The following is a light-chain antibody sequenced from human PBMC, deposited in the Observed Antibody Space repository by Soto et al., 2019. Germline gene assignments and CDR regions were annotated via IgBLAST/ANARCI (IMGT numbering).Light chain of an antibody. CDR2: GNS. Sequence: QSVLTQPPSVSGAPGQRVTISCTGSSSNIGAGYDVHWYQQLPGTAPKLLIYGNSNRPSGVPDRFSGSKSGTSASLAITWLQAEDEADYYCQSYDSSLSGDYVFGTGTKVTVL. V-gene: IGLV1-40*01. CDR1: SSNIGAGYD. J-gene: IGLJ1*01. CDR3: QSYDSSLSGDYV.